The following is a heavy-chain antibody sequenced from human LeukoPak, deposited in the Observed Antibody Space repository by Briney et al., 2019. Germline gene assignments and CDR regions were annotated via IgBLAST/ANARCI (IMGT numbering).Heavy chain of an antibody. V-gene: IGHV4-34*01. J-gene: IGHJ4*02. CDR2: INHSGST. D-gene: IGHD1-26*01. CDR3: ARAGATHHFDY. Sequence: SETLSLTCAVYGGSFSGYYWSWIRQPPGKGLEWIGEINHSGSTNYNPSLKSRVTISVDTSKKQFSLKLSSVTAADTAVYYCARAGATHHFDYWGQGTLVTVSS. CDR1: GGSFSGYY.